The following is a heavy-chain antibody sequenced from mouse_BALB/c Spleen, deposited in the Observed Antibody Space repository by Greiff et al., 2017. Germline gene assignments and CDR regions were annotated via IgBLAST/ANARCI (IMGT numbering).Heavy chain of an antibody. J-gene: IGHJ3*01. Sequence: EVKLVESGGGLVKPGGSLKLSCAASGFAFSSYDMSWVRQTPEKRLEWVAYISSGGGSTYYPDTVKGRFTISRDNAKNTLYLQMSSLKSEDTAMYYGSRQGFPAWFAYWGQGTLVTVSA. V-gene: IGHV5-12-1*01. CDR1: GFAFSSYD. CDR2: ISSGGGST. CDR3: SRQGFPAWFAY.